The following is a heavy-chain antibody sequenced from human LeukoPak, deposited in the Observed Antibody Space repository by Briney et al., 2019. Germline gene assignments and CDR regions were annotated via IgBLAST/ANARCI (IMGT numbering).Heavy chain of an antibody. J-gene: IGHJ4*02. Sequence: SVKVSCKASGGTFSSYAISWVRQAPGQGLEWMGGIIPIFGTANYAQKFQGRVTITTDKSTSTAYMELSSLRSEDTAVYYCARKYYYGSRGGQDWGQGTLVTVSS. D-gene: IGHD3-10*01. V-gene: IGHV1-69*05. CDR1: GGTFSSYA. CDR3: ARKYYYGSRGGQD. CDR2: IIPIFGTA.